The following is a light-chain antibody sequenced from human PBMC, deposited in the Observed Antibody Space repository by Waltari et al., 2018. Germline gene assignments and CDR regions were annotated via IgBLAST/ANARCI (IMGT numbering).Light chain of an antibody. V-gene: IGKV2-28*01. Sequence: DIVMTPSPLSLPVTPGEPASISCRSSQSLLHSNGYNYLAWYVQRAGQSPQLLIHLGSNRASGVPDRFSGSGSGTDFTLKISRVEAEDVGVYYCMQALQTPWTFGQGTKVEMK. CDR1: QSLLHSNGYNY. CDR2: LGS. J-gene: IGKJ1*01. CDR3: MQALQTPWT.